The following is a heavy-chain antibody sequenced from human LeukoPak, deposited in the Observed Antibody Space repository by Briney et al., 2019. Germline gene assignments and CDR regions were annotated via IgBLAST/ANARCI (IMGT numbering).Heavy chain of an antibody. J-gene: IGHJ4*02. CDR3: ASWHYVDD. V-gene: IGHV3-23*01. D-gene: IGHD6-13*01. CDR2: IGGTGGSM. Sequence: GRSLRLSCAASGFTFRSYGMSWVRQAPGKGLELVSTIGGTGGSMYYADSVKGRFTVSRDNSKNTLYLQMNSLRAEDTAVYYCASWHYVDDWGQGTLVTVSS. CDR1: GFTFRSYG.